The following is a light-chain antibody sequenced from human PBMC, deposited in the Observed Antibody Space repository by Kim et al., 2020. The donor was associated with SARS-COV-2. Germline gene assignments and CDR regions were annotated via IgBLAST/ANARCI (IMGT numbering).Light chain of an antibody. V-gene: IGKV3-20*01. CDR3: QQYGSSPPYT. CDR2: GAS. Sequence: PGERATLSCSASPSVSSSYFAWYQQKPGQAPRLRIYGASSRATGIPDRFSGSGSGTDFTLTISRLEPEDFAVYYCQQYGSSPPYTFGQGTKLEI. CDR1: PSVSSSY. J-gene: IGKJ2*01.